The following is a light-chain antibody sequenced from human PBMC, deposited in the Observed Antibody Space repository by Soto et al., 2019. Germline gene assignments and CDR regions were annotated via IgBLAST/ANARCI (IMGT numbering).Light chain of an antibody. CDR2: DVT. V-gene: IGLV2-11*01. CDR3: CSHAGTYTYV. CDR1: SSDVGGYNY. J-gene: IGLJ1*01. Sequence: QCALTQPGSVSGSAGQSLTISCTGTSSDVGGYNYVSWYQQYPGQVPKLMIYDVTKRPSGVPDRFSGSKSGNTASLTISGLQAEDEADYYCCSHAGTYTYVFGTGTKVTVL.